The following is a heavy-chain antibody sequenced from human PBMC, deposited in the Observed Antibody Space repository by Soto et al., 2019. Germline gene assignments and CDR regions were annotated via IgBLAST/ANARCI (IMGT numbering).Heavy chain of an antibody. Sequence: GASVKVSCKASGVTFSSYAISWVRQAPGQGLEWMGGIIPIFGTANYAQKFQGRVTITADESTSTAYMELSSLRSEDTAVYYCARGIVVVPAAQFDPWGQGTLVTVSS. D-gene: IGHD2-2*01. CDR1: GVTFSSYA. V-gene: IGHV1-69*13. J-gene: IGHJ5*02. CDR3: ARGIVVVPAAQFDP. CDR2: IIPIFGTA.